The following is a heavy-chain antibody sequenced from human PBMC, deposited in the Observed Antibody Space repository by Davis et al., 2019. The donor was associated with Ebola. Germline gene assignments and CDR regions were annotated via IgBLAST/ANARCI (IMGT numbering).Heavy chain of an antibody. J-gene: IGHJ6*04. D-gene: IGHD5-18*01. CDR2: IYYSGST. Sequence: MPSETLSLTCTVSGGSISSSSYYWGWIRQPPGKGLEWIGSIYYSGSTNYNPSLKSRVTISVDTSKNQFSLKLSSVTAADTAVYYCARDNTAMVSYYGMDVWGKGTTVTVSS. V-gene: IGHV4-39*07. CDR3: ARDNTAMVSYYGMDV. CDR1: GGSISSSSYY.